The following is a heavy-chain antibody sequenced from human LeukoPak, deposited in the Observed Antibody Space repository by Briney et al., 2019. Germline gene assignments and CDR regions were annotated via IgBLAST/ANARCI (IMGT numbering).Heavy chain of an antibody. Sequence: SETLSLTCTVSGGSISNYYWSWIRQPPGKGLEWIGYIYYSRSTNYNPSLKSRVTISVDASKNQFSLKLSSVTAADTAVYYCARAPAAGFFDYWGQGTLVTVSS. CDR3: ARAPAAGFFDY. V-gene: IGHV4-59*12. J-gene: IGHJ4*02. CDR2: IYYSRST. D-gene: IGHD6-13*01. CDR1: GGSISNYY.